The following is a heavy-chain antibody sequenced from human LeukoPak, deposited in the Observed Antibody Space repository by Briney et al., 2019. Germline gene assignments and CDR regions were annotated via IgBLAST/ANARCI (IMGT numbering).Heavy chain of an antibody. CDR2: MNPNSGNT. CDR3: ARGHGPGGSCWPNLDY. D-gene: IGHD6-13*01. CDR1: GYTFTSYD. V-gene: IGHV1-8*01. Sequence: ASVKVSCKASGYTFTSYDINWVRQATGQGLEWMGWMNPNSGNTAYAQKFQGRVTMTRDTSISTAYMELSSLRSEDTAVYYCARGHGPGGSCWPNLDYWGQGTLVTVSS. J-gene: IGHJ4*02.